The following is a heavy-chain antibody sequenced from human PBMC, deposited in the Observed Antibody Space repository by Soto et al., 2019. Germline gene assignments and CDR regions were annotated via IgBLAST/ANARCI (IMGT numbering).Heavy chain of an antibody. J-gene: IGHJ4*02. CDR3: ARESRIVGDTTPIDY. CDR1: GFSFSDSY. V-gene: IGHV3-11*01. D-gene: IGHD1-26*01. Sequence: QVQLVESGGGLVKPGGSLRLSCAASGFSFSDSYMAWIRQAPGKGLEWVSHISSSGGTMYYEDSVKGRFTISRDNTRNSLYLQMNSLRAEDTAIYYCARESRIVGDTTPIDYWGQGTLVTVSS. CDR2: ISSSGGTM.